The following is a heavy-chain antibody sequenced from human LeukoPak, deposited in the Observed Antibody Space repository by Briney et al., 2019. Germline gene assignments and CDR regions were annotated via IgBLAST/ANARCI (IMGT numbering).Heavy chain of an antibody. CDR1: GFTFSSYS. J-gene: IGHJ4*02. D-gene: IGHD3-9*01. CDR2: ISGSDST. V-gene: IGHV3-23*01. Sequence: GGSLRLSCAASGFTFSSYSMNWARQAPGKGLEWVSAISGSDSTYYADSVKGRFTISRDNSKNTLYLQMNSLRAEDTAIYYCAKGVRFLDWWILDYWGQGSLVTVSS. CDR3: AKGVRFLDWWILDY.